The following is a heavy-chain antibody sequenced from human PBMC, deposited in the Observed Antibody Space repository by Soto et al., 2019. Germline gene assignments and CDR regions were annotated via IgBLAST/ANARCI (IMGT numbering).Heavy chain of an antibody. J-gene: IGHJ6*02. CDR1: GYTFTGYY. CDR3: ARARSITRYYYYYYGMDV. Sequence: ASVKGSCKASGYTFTGYYMHWVRQAPGQGLEWMGWINPNSGGTNYAQKFQGWVTMTRDTSISTAYMELSRLRSDDTAVYYCARARSITRYYYYYYGMDVWGQGTTVTVSS. D-gene: IGHD2-21*01. V-gene: IGHV1-2*04. CDR2: INPNSGGT.